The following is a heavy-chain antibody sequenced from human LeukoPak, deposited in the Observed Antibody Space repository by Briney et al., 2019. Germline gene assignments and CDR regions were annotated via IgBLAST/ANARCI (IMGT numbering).Heavy chain of an antibody. D-gene: IGHD3-22*01. CDR1: GYTFTNFG. CDR3: ARAYYHDTSSYQGFDF. CDR2: ISAYNGNT. Sequence: ASVKVSCKASGYTFTNFGFTWVRQAPGQGLEWMGWISAYNGNTNYAQKLQGRVTMTTDTSTSTAYMELWSLRSDDTAVYFCARAYYHDTSSYQGFDFWGQGTLVTVSS. V-gene: IGHV1-18*01. J-gene: IGHJ4*02.